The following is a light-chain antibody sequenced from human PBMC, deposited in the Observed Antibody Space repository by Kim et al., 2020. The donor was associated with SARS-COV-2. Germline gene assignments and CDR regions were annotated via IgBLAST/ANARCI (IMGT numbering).Light chain of an antibody. CDR3: QQRSSWPPVT. CDR1: QSISSC. V-gene: IGKV3-11*01. J-gene: IGKJ5*01. Sequence: SPGKSAPLSCRADQSISSCLAWYQPKAGQAPRLLICGASNSASGIPAMFSGSGSGTDFTLTISSLEHEDLAVYYCQQRSSWPPVTFGRGTRLEIK. CDR2: GAS.